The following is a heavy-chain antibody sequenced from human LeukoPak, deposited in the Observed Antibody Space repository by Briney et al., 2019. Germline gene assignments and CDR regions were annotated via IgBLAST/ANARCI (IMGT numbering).Heavy chain of an antibody. CDR3: ARDAIAVARDYSHFDY. D-gene: IGHD6-19*01. CDR2: IYYSGST. CDR1: GGSISSSSYY. V-gene: IGHV4-39*07. J-gene: IGHJ4*02. Sequence: SETLSLTCTVSGGSISSSSYYWGWLRQPPGKGLEWIGSIYYSGSTYYHPSLKSRVTISVDTSKNQFSLKLSSVTAADTAVYYCARDAIAVARDYSHFDYWGQGTLVTVSS.